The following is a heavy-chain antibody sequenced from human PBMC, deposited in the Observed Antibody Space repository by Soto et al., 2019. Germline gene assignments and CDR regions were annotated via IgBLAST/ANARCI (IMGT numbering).Heavy chain of an antibody. D-gene: IGHD5-12*01. CDR1: GFTFSSYA. J-gene: IGHJ4*02. Sequence: QVQLVESGGGVVQPGRSLRLSCAASGFTFSSYAMHWVRQAPGKGLEWVAVISYDGSNKYYADSVKGRFTISRDNSKNPLYLQRNGLRGEDTAVYYCAREERVGMATLDYWGQGTLVTVSS. V-gene: IGHV3-30-3*01. CDR2: ISYDGSNK. CDR3: AREERVGMATLDY.